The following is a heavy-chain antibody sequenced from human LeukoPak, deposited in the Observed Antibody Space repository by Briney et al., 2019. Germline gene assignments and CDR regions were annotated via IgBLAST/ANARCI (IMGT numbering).Heavy chain of an antibody. CDR1: GFTFSSYD. CDR2: IYSGGST. V-gene: IGHV3-66*01. Sequence: GGSLRLSCAASGFTFSSYDMNWVRQAPGKGLEWVSVIYSGGSTYYADSVKGRFTISRDNSKNTLYLQMNSLRAEDTAVYYCAHSGWAYYYYGMDVWGQGTTVTVSS. D-gene: IGHD6-19*01. CDR3: AHSGWAYYYYGMDV. J-gene: IGHJ6*02.